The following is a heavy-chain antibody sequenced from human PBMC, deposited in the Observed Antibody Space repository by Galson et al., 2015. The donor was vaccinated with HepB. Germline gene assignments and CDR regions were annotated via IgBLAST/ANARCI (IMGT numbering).Heavy chain of an antibody. D-gene: IGHD1-26*01. CDR3: TRGNGVSGDY. CDR1: GYTFDIFD. V-gene: IGHV1-8*01. CDR2: VTPNSGKT. Sequence: SVKVFCKASGYTFDIFDINWVRQATGQGLEWMGWVTPNSGKTRYAQKFQGRVNMSRDTSINTAYMELSSLTSEDTAVYYCTRGNGVSGDYWGQGTLVTVSS. J-gene: IGHJ4*02.